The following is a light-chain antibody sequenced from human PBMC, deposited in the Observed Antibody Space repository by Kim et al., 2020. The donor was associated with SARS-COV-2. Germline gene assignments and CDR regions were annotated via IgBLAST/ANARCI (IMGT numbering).Light chain of an antibody. J-gene: IGKJ2*03. CDR3: QEYGSSPRS. CDR1: QGVGSSY. CDR2: GAS. V-gene: IGKV3-20*01. Sequence: SPGEEAPPPCRARQGVGSSYLGCYRHKARHAHRLLIYGASSRATGIPDRLSGSGCGTAFSLTISRREHEDFAVYFSQEYGSSPRSFGQGHKLEIK.